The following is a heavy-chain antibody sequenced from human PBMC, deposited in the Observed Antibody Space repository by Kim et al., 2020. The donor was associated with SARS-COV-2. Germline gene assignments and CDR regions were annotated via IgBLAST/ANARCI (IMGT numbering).Heavy chain of an antibody. Sequence: DSVKVSCKASGYTFTSYGISWVRQAPGQGLEWMGWISAYNGNTNYAQKLQGRVTMTTDTSTSTAYMELRSPRSDDTAVYYCASVYYYDSSGYYYLDYWGQGTLVTVSS. D-gene: IGHD3-22*01. CDR2: ISAYNGNT. CDR1: GYTFTSYG. J-gene: IGHJ4*02. V-gene: IGHV1-18*04. CDR3: ASVYYYDSSGYYYLDY.